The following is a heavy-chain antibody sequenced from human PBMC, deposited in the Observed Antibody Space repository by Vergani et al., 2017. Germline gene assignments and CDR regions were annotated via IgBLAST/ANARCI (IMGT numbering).Heavy chain of an antibody. Sequence: EVKLLESGGGLVQSGGSLRLSCAGSGFTFSNFGMTWVRQAPGKGLEWVSTVSADGDSTYYAESVKGRFTISRDNPKNTLHLQMNSLRAEDTAFYYCAKKWLTNEKVELWGQGILVTVSS. V-gene: IGHV3-23*01. J-gene: IGHJ4*02. CDR1: GFTFSNFG. D-gene: IGHD6-19*01. CDR3: AKKWLTNEKVEL. CDR2: VSADGDST.